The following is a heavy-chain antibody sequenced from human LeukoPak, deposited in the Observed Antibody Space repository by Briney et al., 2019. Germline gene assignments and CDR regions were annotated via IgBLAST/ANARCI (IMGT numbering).Heavy chain of an antibody. CDR2: IKQDGSEK. V-gene: IGHV3-7*01. Sequence: GGSLRLSCAASGFTFSSYWMSGVRQAPGKGREWVANIKQDGSEKYYVDSVKGRFTISRDNAKNSLYLQMSSLRAEAPAVYYCARVPYGSSPHFDYWGQGTLVTVSS. CDR3: ARVPYGSSPHFDY. J-gene: IGHJ4*02. CDR1: GFTFSSYW. D-gene: IGHD2-2*03.